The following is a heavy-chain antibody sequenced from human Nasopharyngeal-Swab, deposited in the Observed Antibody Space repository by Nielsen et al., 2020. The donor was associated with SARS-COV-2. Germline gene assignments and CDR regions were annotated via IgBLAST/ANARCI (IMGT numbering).Heavy chain of an antibody. V-gene: IGHV3-48*02. J-gene: IGHJ4*02. CDR3: VREVEATGATYLDY. D-gene: IGHD1-26*01. CDR1: GFAFIDYS. CDR2: ITSSSSTR. Sequence: GGSLRLSCAASGFAFIDYSMDWVRQAPGKGLEWVSYITSSSSTRYYADSVKGRFTVSRDNAKNSLYLQMSSLRDEDTAVYYCVREVEATGATYLDYWGLGTLVTVSS.